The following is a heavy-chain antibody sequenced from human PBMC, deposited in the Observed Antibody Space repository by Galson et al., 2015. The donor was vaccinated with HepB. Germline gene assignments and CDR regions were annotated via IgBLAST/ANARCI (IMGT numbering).Heavy chain of an antibody. CDR1: GGTFSGYT. CDR2: IIPIFDTP. J-gene: IGHJ4*02. CDR3: ASGSGYYPFFDY. D-gene: IGHD1-26*01. Sequence: SVKVSCKASGGTFSGYTINWVRQAPGQGLEWMGGIIPIFDTPNYAQKFQGRVTITADESTSTAYMELSSLRSEDTAVYYCASGSGYYPFFDYWGQGTLVTVSS. V-gene: IGHV1-69*13.